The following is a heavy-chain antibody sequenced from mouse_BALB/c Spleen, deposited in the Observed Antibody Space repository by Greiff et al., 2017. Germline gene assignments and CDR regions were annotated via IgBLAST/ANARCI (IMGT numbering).Heavy chain of an antibody. D-gene: IGHD2-10*02. CDR2: IWAGGST. J-gene: IGHJ3*01. V-gene: IGHV2-9*02. CDR1: GFSLTSYG. CDR3: ARDAKYAKGGFAY. Sequence: VQGVESGPGLVAPSQSLSITCTVSGFSLTSYGVHWVRQPPGKGLEWLGVIWAGGSTNYNSALMSRLSISKDNSKSQVFLKMNSLQTDDTAMYYCARDAKYAKGGFAYWGQGTLVTVSA.